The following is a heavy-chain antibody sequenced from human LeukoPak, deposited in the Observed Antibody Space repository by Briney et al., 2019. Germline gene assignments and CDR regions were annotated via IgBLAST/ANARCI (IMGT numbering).Heavy chain of an antibody. D-gene: IGHD3-9*01. V-gene: IGHV3-7*01. CDR3: AGGAGYLITC. CDR2: IKQDGSEK. Sequence: AGGSLRLSCAATGFSFRSYWMNWVRQAPGKGLEWLAIIKQDGSEKHYKGSVEGRFTISRDNAKNSLHLQMNSLRAEDTAVYYCAGGAGYLITCWGQGTLVTVSS. CDR1: GFSFRSYW. J-gene: IGHJ4*02.